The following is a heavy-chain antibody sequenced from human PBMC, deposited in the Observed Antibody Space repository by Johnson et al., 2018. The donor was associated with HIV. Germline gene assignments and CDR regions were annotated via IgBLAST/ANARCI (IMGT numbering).Heavy chain of an antibody. J-gene: IGHJ3*02. CDR1: GFTFSSYA. V-gene: IGHV3-23*04. Sequence: VQLVESGGGLVQPGGSLRLSCAASGFTFSSYAMSWVRQAPGKGLEWVSAISGSGGTTYCADSVKGRFTISRDNSENTLYLQMNSLRAEDTAVYYCARRGYSSSGGAFDIWGQGTMVTVS. CDR2: ISGSGGTT. CDR3: ARRGYSSSGGAFDI. D-gene: IGHD6-6*01.